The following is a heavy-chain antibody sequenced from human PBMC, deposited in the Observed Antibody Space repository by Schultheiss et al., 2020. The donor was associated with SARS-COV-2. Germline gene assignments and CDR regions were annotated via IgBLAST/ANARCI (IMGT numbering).Heavy chain of an antibody. CDR3: ARVKHPEYPNHDSSARKPSKTRINWYAFDI. CDR1: GFTFSSYG. CDR2: IWYDGSNK. Sequence: GGSLRLSCAASGFTFSSYGMHWVRQAPGKGLEWVAVIWYDGSNKYYADSVKGRFTISRDNSKNTLYLQMNSLRAEDTAVYFCARVKHPEYPNHDSSARKPSKTRINWYAFDIWGQGTMVTVSS. D-gene: IGHD3-22*01. J-gene: IGHJ3*02. V-gene: IGHV3-33*01.